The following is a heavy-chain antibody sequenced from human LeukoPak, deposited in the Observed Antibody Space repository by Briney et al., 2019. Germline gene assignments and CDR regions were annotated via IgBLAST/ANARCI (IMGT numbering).Heavy chain of an antibody. J-gene: IGHJ4*02. CDR1: GGSFRGYY. D-gene: IGHD3-3*01. CDR2: INHSGST. CDR3: ASVTRPSRVTIFGVVPADY. Sequence: SETLSLTXAVYGGSFRGYYWSWIRQPPGKGLEWIGEINHSGSTNYNPSLKSRVTISVDTSKNQFSLKLSSVTAADTAVYYCASVTRPSRVTIFGVVPADYWGQGTLVTVSS. V-gene: IGHV4-34*01.